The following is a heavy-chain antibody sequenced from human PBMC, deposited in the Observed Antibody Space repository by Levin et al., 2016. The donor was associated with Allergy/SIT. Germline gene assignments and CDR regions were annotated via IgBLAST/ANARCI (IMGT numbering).Heavy chain of an antibody. V-gene: IGHV1-18*01. CDR1: NYTFTSYG. CDR2: ISPDDSHT. Sequence: ASVKVSCKASNYTFTSYGINWVRQAPGQGLEWMGWISPDDSHTDYAEKFQDRVIMTTDTSTNTAYMELRSLRSDDTAVYYCARGRCVGGTCHFYFYGMDVWGQGTTVTVSS. D-gene: IGHD2-15*01. J-gene: IGHJ6*02. CDR3: ARGRCVGGTCHFYFYGMDV.